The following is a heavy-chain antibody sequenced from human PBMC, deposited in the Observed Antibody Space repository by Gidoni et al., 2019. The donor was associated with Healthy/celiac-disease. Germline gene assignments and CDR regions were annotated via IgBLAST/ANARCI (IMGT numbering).Heavy chain of an antibody. CDR1: GFTVSSNY. CDR3: ASRLSSLFDY. CDR2: IYSGGST. J-gene: IGHJ4*02. D-gene: IGHD6-6*01. Sequence: EVQLVESGGGLVQPGGSLRLSCAASGFTVSSNYMSWVRQAPGKGLEGVSVIYSGGSTYYADSVKGRFTSSRDNSKNTLYLQMNSLRAEDTAVYYCASRLSSLFDYWGQGTLVTVSS. V-gene: IGHV3-66*02.